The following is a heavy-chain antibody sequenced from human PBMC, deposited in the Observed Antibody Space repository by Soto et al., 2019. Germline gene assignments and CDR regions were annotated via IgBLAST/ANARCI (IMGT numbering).Heavy chain of an antibody. CDR1: GFTFSNAW. Sequence: EVQLVESGGGLVKPGGSLRLSCAASGFTFSNAWMSWVRQAPGKGLEWVGRIKSKTDGGTTDYAAPVKGRFTISRDDSKTTLYLQMNSLKTEDTAVYYCTTESSPYSGYDYPSDYWGQGTLVTVSS. CDR2: IKSKTDGGTT. D-gene: IGHD5-12*01. J-gene: IGHJ4*02. CDR3: TTESSPYSGYDYPSDY. V-gene: IGHV3-15*01.